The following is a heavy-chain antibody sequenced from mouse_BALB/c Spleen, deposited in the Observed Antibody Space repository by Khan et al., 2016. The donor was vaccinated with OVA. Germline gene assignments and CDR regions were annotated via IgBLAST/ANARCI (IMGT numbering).Heavy chain of an antibody. J-gene: IGHJ1*01. CDR1: GFSLTSYG. CDR3: ARHGYYGNYGPYFDV. V-gene: IGHV2-6-1*01. D-gene: IGHD2-1*01. Sequence: QVQLKESGPGLVAPSQSLSITCTISGFSLTSYGVHWVRQPPGKGLEWLVVIWSDGHTTYNSALKSRLSISKDNSKSQAFLKMNSLQTDDTAMTFYARHGYYGNYGPYFDVWGAGTAVTVSS. CDR2: IWSDGHT.